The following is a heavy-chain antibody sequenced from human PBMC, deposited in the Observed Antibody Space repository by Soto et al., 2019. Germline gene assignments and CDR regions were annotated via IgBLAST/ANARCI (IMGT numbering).Heavy chain of an antibody. V-gene: IGHV1-46*01. CDR2: INPSGGST. Sequence: QVQLVQSGAEVKKPGASVKVSCKACGYTFTSYYMHWVRQAPGQGLEWMGIINPSGGSTSYAQKFQGRVTMTRDTSTSTVYMELSSLRSEDTAVYYCARWGVVVVAATGAFDIWGQGTMVTVSS. CDR1: GYTFTSYY. J-gene: IGHJ3*02. D-gene: IGHD2-15*01. CDR3: ARWGVVVVAATGAFDI.